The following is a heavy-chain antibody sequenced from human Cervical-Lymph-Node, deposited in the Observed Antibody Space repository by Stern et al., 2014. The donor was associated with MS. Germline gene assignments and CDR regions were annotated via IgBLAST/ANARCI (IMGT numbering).Heavy chain of an antibody. CDR2: MNPNSGNK. CDR3: ARVRFYGSGIYYALGDGMDV. J-gene: IGHJ6*02. Sequence: QVQLVESGAEVKKPGASVKVSCKASGYTFTNYNIDWVRQATGQGLEWMGWMNPNSGNKGYAQRFQGRVTMNRDTSTSTAYMELSSLKAEDTAVYYCARVRFYGSGIYYALGDGMDVWGQGTTVTVSS. V-gene: IGHV1-8*01. D-gene: IGHD3-10*01. CDR1: GYTFTNYN.